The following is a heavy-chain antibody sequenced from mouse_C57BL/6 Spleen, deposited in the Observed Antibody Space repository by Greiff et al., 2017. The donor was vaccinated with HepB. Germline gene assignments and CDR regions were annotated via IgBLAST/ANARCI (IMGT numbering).Heavy chain of an antibody. V-gene: IGHV1-80*01. D-gene: IGHD2-5*01. CDR1: GYAFSSYW. CDR3: ASSNYERYFDY. CDR2: IYPGDGDT. Sequence: QVQLKQSGAELVKPGASVKISCKASGYAFSSYWMNWVKQRPGKGLEWIGQIYPGDGDTNYNGKFKGKATLTADKSSSTAYMQLSSLTSEDSAVYFCASSNYERYFDYWGQGTTLTVSS. J-gene: IGHJ2*01.